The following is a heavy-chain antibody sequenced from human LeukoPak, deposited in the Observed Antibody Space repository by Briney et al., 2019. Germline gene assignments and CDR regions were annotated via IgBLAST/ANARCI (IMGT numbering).Heavy chain of an antibody. CDR3: ARDFIVVVPAAMASDY. CDR1: GYTFTSYC. D-gene: IGHD2-2*01. Sequence: AASVEVSCKASGYTFTSYCISWVRQAPGQGLEWMGWISAYNGNTNYAPKLQGRVTMPPDTSTSPAYMDLRSLRSDDTAVYYCARDFIVVVPAAMASDYWGQGALLAVCS. J-gene: IGHJ4*02. V-gene: IGHV1-18*01. CDR2: ISAYNGNT.